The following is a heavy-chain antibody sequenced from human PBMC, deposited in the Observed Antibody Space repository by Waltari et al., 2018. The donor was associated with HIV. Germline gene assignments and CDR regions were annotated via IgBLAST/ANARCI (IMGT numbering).Heavy chain of an antibody. CDR1: GFSFSISG. CDR3: AKELRSGYSYYYYGMDV. CDR2: IRYDGNTK. Sequence: QGQLVDSGGGVVQPGGSLRLSCAAPGFSFSISGMHWVRQAPGKGLEWVTFIRYDGNTKYYADSVKGRFTISRDNSKNTLYLQMSSLRAEDTAVYYCAKELRSGYSYYYYGMDVWGQGTTVTVSS. V-gene: IGHV3-30*02. D-gene: IGHD2-15*01. J-gene: IGHJ6*02.